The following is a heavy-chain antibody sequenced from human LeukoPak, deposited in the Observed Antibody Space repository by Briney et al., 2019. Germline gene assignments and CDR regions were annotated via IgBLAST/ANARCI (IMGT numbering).Heavy chain of an antibody. V-gene: IGHV3-23*01. Sequence: GGSLRLSCAASGFTFSSYAMSWVRQAPGKGLEWVSAISGSGGSTYYADSVKGRFTISRDNSKNTLYLQMNSLRAEDTAVYYCAKSRITMVRGVITNFDYWGQGTLVTVSS. D-gene: IGHD3-10*01. CDR2: ISGSGGST. CDR1: GFTFSSYA. J-gene: IGHJ4*02. CDR3: AKSRITMVRGVITNFDY.